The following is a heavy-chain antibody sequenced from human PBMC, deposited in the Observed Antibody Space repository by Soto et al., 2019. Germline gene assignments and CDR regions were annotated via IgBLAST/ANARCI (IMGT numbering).Heavy chain of an antibody. J-gene: IGHJ5*02. Sequence: GGSLRLSCSASGFTFSSYAMHWVRQAPGKGLEYVSAISSNGGSTYYADSVKGRFTISRDNSKNTLYLQMSSLRAEDTAVYYCVKSSSWYVMDWFDPRGPGTLVTVSS. D-gene: IGHD6-13*01. CDR1: GFTFSSYA. CDR2: ISSNGGST. CDR3: VKSSSWYVMDWFDP. V-gene: IGHV3-64D*06.